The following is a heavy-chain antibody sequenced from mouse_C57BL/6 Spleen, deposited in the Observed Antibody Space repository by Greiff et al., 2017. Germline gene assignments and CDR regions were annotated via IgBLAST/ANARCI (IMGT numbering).Heavy chain of an antibody. CDR3: ARSLLRAMDY. CDR2: ISSGSSTI. V-gene: IGHV5-17*01. CDR1: GFTFSDYG. Sequence: EVHLVESGGGLVKPGGSLKLSCAASGFTFSDYGMHWVRQAPEKGLEWVAYISSGSSTIYYADTVKGRFTISRDNAKNTLFLQMTSLRSEDTAMYYCARSLLRAMDYWGQGTSVTVSS. J-gene: IGHJ4*01. D-gene: IGHD2-1*01.